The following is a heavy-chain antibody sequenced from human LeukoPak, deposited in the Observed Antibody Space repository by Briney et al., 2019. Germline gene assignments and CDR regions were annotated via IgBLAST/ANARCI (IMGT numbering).Heavy chain of an antibody. CDR3: AKGKGCGWYAAFDI. CDR1: GFTFSSYA. D-gene: IGHD6-19*01. V-gene: IGHV3-23*01. J-gene: IGHJ3*02. Sequence: GGSLRLSCAASGFTFSSYAVSWVRQAPGKGLEGVSSLSGSGGSTYYTDSVRGRFTLSRDNSKNTVYLQMNSLRAEDTAVYYCAKGKGCGWYAAFDIWGQGTMVTVSS. CDR2: LSGSGGST.